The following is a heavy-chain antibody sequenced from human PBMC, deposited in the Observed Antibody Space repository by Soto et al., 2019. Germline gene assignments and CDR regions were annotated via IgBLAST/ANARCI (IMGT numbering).Heavy chain of an antibody. CDR2: ISPSGST. V-gene: IGHV4-4*02. CDR3: ARWGGATVTTNYFDY. CDR1: GGSISTSNW. Sequence: QVQLQESGPGLVKPSGTLSLTCTVSGGSISTSNWWSWVRQPPGKGLEWIGEISPSGSTNYNPSLKSRVIISLDISKNQFSLNLSSVTAADTAVYYCARWGGATVTTNYFDYWGQGTLVTVSS. D-gene: IGHD4-17*01. J-gene: IGHJ4*02.